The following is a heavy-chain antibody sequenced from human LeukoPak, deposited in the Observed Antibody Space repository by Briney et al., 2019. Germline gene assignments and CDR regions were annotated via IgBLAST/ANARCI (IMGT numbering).Heavy chain of an antibody. Sequence: SGGSLRLSCAASGFTFSSYSMNWVRHAPGRGLEWVSAISSSSSYIYYADSVKGRFTISRDNARNSLYLQMNSLRAEDTAMYYCAREGATAAPYWGQGTLVTVSS. CDR1: GFTFSSYS. D-gene: IGHD5-18*01. J-gene: IGHJ4*02. V-gene: IGHV3-21*01. CDR3: AREGATAAPY. CDR2: ISSSSSYI.